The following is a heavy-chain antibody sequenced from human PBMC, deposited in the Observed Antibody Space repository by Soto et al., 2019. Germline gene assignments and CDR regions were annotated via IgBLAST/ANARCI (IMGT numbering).Heavy chain of an antibody. Sequence: PGGSLRLSCAASGFTFSNAWMSWVRQAPGKGLEWVGRIKSKTDGGTTDYAAPVKGRFTISRDDSKNTLYLQMNSLKTEDTAVYYCTTDYMTTVTYFDYWGQGTLVTVSS. V-gene: IGHV3-15*01. D-gene: IGHD4-4*01. CDR1: GFTFSNAW. J-gene: IGHJ4*02. CDR3: TTDYMTTVTYFDY. CDR2: IKSKTDGGTT.